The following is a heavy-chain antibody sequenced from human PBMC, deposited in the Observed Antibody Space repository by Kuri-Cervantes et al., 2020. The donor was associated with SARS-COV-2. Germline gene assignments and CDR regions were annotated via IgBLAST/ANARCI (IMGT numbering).Heavy chain of an antibody. D-gene: IGHD3-10*01. V-gene: IGHV1-69*13. Sequence: SVKVSCKASGGTFSSYAISWVRQAPGQGLEWIGGIIPIFGTANYAQKFQGRVTITADESTSTAYMELSSLRSEDTAVYYCARGGYRFGELGYNWFDPWGQGTLVTVSS. CDR2: IIPIFGTA. CDR3: ARGGYRFGELGYNWFDP. J-gene: IGHJ5*02. CDR1: GGTFSSYA.